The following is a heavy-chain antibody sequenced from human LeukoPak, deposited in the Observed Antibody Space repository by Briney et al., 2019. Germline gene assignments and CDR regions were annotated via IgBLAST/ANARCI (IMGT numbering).Heavy chain of an antibody. CDR3: AKEQLEDGMDV. V-gene: IGHV3-23*01. Sequence: GGSPRLSCAASGFTFSSYAMSCVRQAPGKGLEWVSAISGSGGSTYYADSVKGLFTISKDNSKNTLYLQMTSLRAEDTAVYYCAKEQLEDGMDVWGQGTTVTVSS. CDR1: GFTFSSYA. CDR2: ISGSGGST. D-gene: IGHD1-1*01. J-gene: IGHJ6*02.